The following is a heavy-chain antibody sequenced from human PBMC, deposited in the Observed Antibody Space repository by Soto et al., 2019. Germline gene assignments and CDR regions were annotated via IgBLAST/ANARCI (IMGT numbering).Heavy chain of an antibody. CDR3: ARDEGAAMGFQY. V-gene: IGHV1-46*01. J-gene: IGHJ4*02. Sequence: QVQLVQSGAEVKEPGASVRLSCKASGYTFTDSYIHWVRQAPGQGLEWRGVINPVGGSTTYIRKFPGRVPLTRHMSTTTDHMVSSDLRSDDAATYYCARDEGAAMGFQYWGQGTQVTV. D-gene: IGHD5-18*01. CDR2: INPVGGST. CDR1: GYTFTDSY.